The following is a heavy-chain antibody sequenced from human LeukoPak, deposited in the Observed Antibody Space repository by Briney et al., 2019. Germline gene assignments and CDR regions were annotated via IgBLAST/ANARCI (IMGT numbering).Heavy chain of an antibody. CDR3: ARDHYTTYYYGSGSYDWFDP. J-gene: IGHJ5*02. CDR1: GGSINSY. D-gene: IGHD3-10*01. CDR2: ISGSGTI. Sequence: SETLSLTCIVSGGSINSYWSWIRQPAGKGLEWIGRISGSGTITYNPALQSRLTISIATSKNQFSLNLMSVTAADTAVYYCARDHYTTYYYGSGSYDWFDPWGQGTLVTVSS. V-gene: IGHV4-4*07.